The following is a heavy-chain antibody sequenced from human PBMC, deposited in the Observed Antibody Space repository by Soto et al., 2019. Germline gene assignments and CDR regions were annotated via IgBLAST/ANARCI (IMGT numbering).Heavy chain of an antibody. V-gene: IGHV1-18*01. Sequence: QVQLVQSGAEVKKPGASVKVSCKASGYTFTSYGISWVRQAPGQGLEWMGWISAYNGNTNYAQKLQGRVTMTTDTSTSTAYMELRSLRSDDTAVYYCAREDPPYGDPVHYYYGMDVWGQGTTVTVSS. J-gene: IGHJ6*02. CDR2: ISAYNGNT. D-gene: IGHD4-17*01. CDR3: AREDPPYGDPVHYYYGMDV. CDR1: GYTFTSYG.